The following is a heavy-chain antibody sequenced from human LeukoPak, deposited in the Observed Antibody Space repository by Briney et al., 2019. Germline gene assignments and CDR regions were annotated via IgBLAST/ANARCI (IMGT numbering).Heavy chain of an antibody. CDR2: IYTSGST. J-gene: IGHJ4*02. D-gene: IGHD4-17*01. CDR1: SGSISSGSYY. Sequence: PSETLSLTCTVSSGSISSGSYYWSWIRQPAGKGLEWIGRIYTSGSTNYNPSLKSRVTISVDTSKNQFSLKLSSATAADTAVYYCARLKSLTVSDFDYWGQGTLVTVSS. CDR3: ARLKSLTVSDFDY. V-gene: IGHV4-61*02.